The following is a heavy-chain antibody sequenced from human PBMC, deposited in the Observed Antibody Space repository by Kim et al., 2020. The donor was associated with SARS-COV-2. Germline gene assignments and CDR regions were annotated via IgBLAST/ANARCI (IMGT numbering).Heavy chain of an antibody. CDR2: INHSGST. V-gene: IGHV4-34*01. Sequence: SQTLSLTCAVYGGSFSGYYWSWIRQPPGKGLEWIGEINHSGSTNYNPSLKSRVTISVDTSKNQFSLKLSSVTAADTAVYYCARLIGNGRSGSHYYYYGMDVWGQGTTVTVSS. D-gene: IGHD1-26*01. CDR3: ARLIGNGRSGSHYYYYGMDV. J-gene: IGHJ6*02. CDR1: GGSFSGYY.